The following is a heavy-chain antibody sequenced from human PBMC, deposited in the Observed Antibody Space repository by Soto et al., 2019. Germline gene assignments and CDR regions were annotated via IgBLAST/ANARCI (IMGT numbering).Heavy chain of an antibody. D-gene: IGHD4-17*01. CDR2: ISGSGGST. V-gene: IGHV3-23*01. Sequence: GGSLRLSCAASGFTFSTYAMSWVRQAPGKGLEWVSAISGSGGSTYYADSVKGRFTISRDNSKNTLYLQINSLRAEDTAVYYCAKGNYGDYVCAYWGQGTLVTVSS. J-gene: IGHJ4*02. CDR3: AKGNYGDYVCAY. CDR1: GFTFSTYA.